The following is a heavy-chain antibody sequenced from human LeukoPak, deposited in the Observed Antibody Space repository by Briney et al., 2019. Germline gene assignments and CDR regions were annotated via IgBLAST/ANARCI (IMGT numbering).Heavy chain of an antibody. Sequence: ASVKVSCKASGYTFTGYYMHWVRQAPGQGLEWMGWINPNSGGTNYAQKFQGRVTMTRDTSISTAYMELSRLRSDDTAVYYCARGPLKIETYDNVWGQSRHISGTYFDYWGQGALVTVSS. D-gene: IGHD3-16*01. V-gene: IGHV1-2*02. CDR2: INPNSGGT. CDR1: GYTFTGYY. J-gene: IGHJ4*02. CDR3: ARGPLKIETYDNVWGQSRHISGTYFDY.